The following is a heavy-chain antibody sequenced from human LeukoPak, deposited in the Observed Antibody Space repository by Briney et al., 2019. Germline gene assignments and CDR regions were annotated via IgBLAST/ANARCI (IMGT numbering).Heavy chain of an antibody. V-gene: IGHV5-51*01. CDR2: IYPGGSNG. CDR3: ARHLLSACFGF. Sequence: GESLKISSKCSGFDFTAYGIAWVRQMPGKGVEGMGNIYPGGSNGRYSPSFQGQVTMSADKSITTGYLQWSSLKASDTAMYYCARHLLSACFGFWGQGTLVTVSS. D-gene: IGHD2-21*01. CDR1: GFDFTAYG. J-gene: IGHJ4*02.